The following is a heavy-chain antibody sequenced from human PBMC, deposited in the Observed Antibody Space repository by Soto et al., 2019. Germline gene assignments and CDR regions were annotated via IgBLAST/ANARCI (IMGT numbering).Heavy chain of an antibody. J-gene: IGHJ5*02. D-gene: IGHD6-13*01. CDR1: GGSITSYY. CDR2: IYYSGST. V-gene: IGHV4-59*08. Sequence: SETLSLTCTVSGGSITSYYWSWIRQPPGKGLEWIGNIYYSGSTNYNPSLKSRVTISVDTSKNQFSLKLSSVTAADTAVYYCARRSSSWLDNWFDPWGQGTLVTVSS. CDR3: ARRSSSWLDNWFDP.